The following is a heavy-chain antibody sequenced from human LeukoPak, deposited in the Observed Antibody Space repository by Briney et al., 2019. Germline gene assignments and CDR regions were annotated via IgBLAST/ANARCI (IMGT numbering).Heavy chain of an antibody. V-gene: IGHV4-34*01. CDR1: GGSFSGYY. J-gene: IGHJ4*02. CDR2: ISHSGST. D-gene: IGHD3-10*01. CDR3: ARDAWFGAGRTFAY. Sequence: SETLCLTCAVYGGSFSGYYWSWVRQPPGKGLEWIGEISHSGSTNYNPSLKSRVTISVDTSKNQFSLRLSSVTAADTAVYYCARDAWFGAGRTFAYWRQATLVTVSS.